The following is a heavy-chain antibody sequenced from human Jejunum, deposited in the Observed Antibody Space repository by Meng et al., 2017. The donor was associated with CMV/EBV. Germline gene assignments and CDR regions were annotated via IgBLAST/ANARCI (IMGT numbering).Heavy chain of an antibody. CDR2: IKQDGSEK. D-gene: IGHD5-18*01. Sequence: SGFSFSSNWMGWVRQAPGKGLEWVANIKQDGSEKYYVDSVKGRFSISRDNAKNSLYLQMNSLRAEDTALYYCAKDRAGYSYGSIDIWGQGTMVTVSS. J-gene: IGHJ3*02. CDR1: GFSFSSNW. CDR3: AKDRAGYSYGSIDI. V-gene: IGHV3-7*03.